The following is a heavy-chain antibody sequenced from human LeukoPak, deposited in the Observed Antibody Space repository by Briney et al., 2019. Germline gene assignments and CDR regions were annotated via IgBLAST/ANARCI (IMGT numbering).Heavy chain of an antibody. CDR1: GGSISSYY. Sequence: PSETLSLTCAVSGGSISSYYWSWIRQPPGKGLEWIGYIHYSGSTNYNPSLKSRVTISVDTSKNQFSLKLSSVTAADTAVYYCASSSKFDNRIDYWGQGTLVTVSS. D-gene: IGHD6-13*01. CDR2: IHYSGST. J-gene: IGHJ4*02. CDR3: ASSSKFDNRIDY. V-gene: IGHV4-59*01.